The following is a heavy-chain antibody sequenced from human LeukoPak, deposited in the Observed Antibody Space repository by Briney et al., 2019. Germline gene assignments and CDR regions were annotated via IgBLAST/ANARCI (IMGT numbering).Heavy chain of an antibody. V-gene: IGHV1-18*01. D-gene: IGHD5-12*01. CDR2: ISGHQGNT. J-gene: IGHJ4*02. CDR1: GYTFSTYG. Sequence: ASVKVSCKASGYTFSTYGITWVRQARGQGLEWMGWISGHQGNTKYAQNFQGRVTMTIDTSTSTAYMDLRSLRSDDTAIYFCARSDLATITAGPFEYWGQGTLVAVSS. CDR3: ARSDLATITAGPFEY.